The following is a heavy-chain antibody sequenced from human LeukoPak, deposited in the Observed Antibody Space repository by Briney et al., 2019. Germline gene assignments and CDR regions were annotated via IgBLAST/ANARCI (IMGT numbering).Heavy chain of an antibody. V-gene: IGHV4-34*01. J-gene: IGHJ1*01. CDR3: ARGLSYSSSWFQH. CDR1: GGSISSYY. CDR2: INHSGST. D-gene: IGHD6-13*01. Sequence: SETLSLTCTVSGGSISSYYWSWIRQPPGKGLEWIGEINHSGSTNYNPSLKSRVTISVDTSKNQFSLKLSSVTAADTAVYYCARGLSYSSSWFQHWGQGTLVTVSS.